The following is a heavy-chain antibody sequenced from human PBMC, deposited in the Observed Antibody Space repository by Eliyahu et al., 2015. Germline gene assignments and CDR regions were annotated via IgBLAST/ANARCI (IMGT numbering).Heavy chain of an antibody. CDR2: TFYSGST. CDR3: ARVFTIVRGVIIARWFDP. J-gene: IGHJ5*02. CDR1: GVSISSGGYF. D-gene: IGHD3-10*01. V-gene: IGHV4-31*03. Sequence: VKPSQTLSLTCTVSGVSISSGGYFWSWIRQYPGKGLEWIGYTFYSGSTYYNPSLKSRLTISLDTSKNQFSLNLSSVTAADTAVYYCARVFTIVRGVIIARWFDPWGQGTLVTVSS.